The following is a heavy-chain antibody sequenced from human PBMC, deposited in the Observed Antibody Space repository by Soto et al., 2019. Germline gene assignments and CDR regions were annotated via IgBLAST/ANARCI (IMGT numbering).Heavy chain of an antibody. V-gene: IGHV3-21*01. D-gene: IGHD3-22*01. Sequence: EVQLVESGGGLVKPGGSLRLSCAASGFTFSSYSMNWVRQAPGKGLEWVPSISSSSSYINYADSVKGRFTNSRDNAKNSLYLQMNSLRAEDTAVYYCATGEYYYDSSGYYYCWGQGTLGTVSS. J-gene: IGHJ4*02. CDR2: ISSSSSYI. CDR1: GFTFSSYS. CDR3: ATGEYYYDSSGYYYC.